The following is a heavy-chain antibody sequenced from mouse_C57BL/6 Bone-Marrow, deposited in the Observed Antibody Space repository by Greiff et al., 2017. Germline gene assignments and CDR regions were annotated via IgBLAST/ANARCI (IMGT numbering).Heavy chain of an antibody. CDR3: ARDLTTVVDYYAMDY. CDR2: IYPGSGST. J-gene: IGHJ4*01. D-gene: IGHD1-1*01. CDR1: GYTFTSYW. V-gene: IGHV1-55*01. Sequence: VQLQQSGAELVKPGASVKMSCKASGYTFTSYWITWVKQRPGQGLEWIGDIYPGSGSTNYNEKLKSKATLTVDTSSSTAYMQLSSLTSEDSAVYYCARDLTTVVDYYAMDYWGQGTSVTVSS.